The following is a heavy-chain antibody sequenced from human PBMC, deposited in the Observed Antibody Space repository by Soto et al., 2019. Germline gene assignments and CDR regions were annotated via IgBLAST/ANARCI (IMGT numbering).Heavy chain of an antibody. J-gene: IGHJ4*02. CDR1: GESITSLGYY. CDR2: VSYTGST. V-gene: IGHV4-31*03. Sequence: QVHLQESGPGLVKPSQTLSLACSVSGESITSLGYYWTWVRQPPGKGLEWIGFVSYTGSTFYNSALRSRVTISRHTSQNQSFLDVKSVTVADTAMYFCTRGDYWGQGVLVIVSS. CDR3: TRGDY.